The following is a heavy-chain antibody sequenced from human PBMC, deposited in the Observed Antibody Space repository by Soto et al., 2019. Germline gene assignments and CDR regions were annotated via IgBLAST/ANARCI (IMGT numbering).Heavy chain of an antibody. V-gene: IGHV3-48*01. J-gene: IGHJ3*02. CDR2: ISSSSSTI. D-gene: IGHD3-3*01. Sequence: GSLRLSCAASGFTFSSYSMNWVRQAPGKGLEWVSYISSSSSTIYYADSVKGRFTISRDNAKNSLYLQMNSLRAEDTAVYYCARDEIDDFWSGLGAFDIWGQGTMVTVSS. CDR1: GFTFSSYS. CDR3: ARDEIDDFWSGLGAFDI.